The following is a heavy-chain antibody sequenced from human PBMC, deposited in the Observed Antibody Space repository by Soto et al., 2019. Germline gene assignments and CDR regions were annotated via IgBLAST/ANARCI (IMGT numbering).Heavy chain of an antibody. J-gene: IGHJ5*02. V-gene: IGHV4-61*01. CDR1: GGSVSSGSYY. CDR2: IYYSGST. CDR3: ARAHYDFWSGYFYWFDP. D-gene: IGHD3-3*01. Sequence: PSETLSLTCTVSGGSVSSGSYYWSWIRQPPGKGLEWIGYIYYSGSTNYNPSLKSRVTISVDTSKNQFSLKLSSVTAADTAVYYCARAHYDFWSGYFYWFDPRGQGTLVTVSS.